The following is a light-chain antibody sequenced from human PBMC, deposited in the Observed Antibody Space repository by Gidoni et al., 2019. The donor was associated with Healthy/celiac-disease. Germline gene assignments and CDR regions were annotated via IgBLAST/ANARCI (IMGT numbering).Light chain of an antibody. CDR3: SSYTSSSTLV. CDR2: DVS. CDR1: SSVVGGYNY. V-gene: IGLV2-14*01. J-gene: IGLJ1*01. Sequence: QSALTQPASVSGSTGQSITISCTGTSSVVGGYNYVYWYQQHPGKATKLMIYDVSKRPSGVSNRFSGSKSGNTASLTISGLQAEDEADYYCSSYTSSSTLVFGTGTKVTVL.